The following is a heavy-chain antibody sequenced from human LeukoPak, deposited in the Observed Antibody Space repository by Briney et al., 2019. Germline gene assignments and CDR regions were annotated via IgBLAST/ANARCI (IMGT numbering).Heavy chain of an antibody. V-gene: IGHV3-48*03. J-gene: IGHJ4*02. D-gene: IGHD6-6*01. CDR1: GFTFSSYE. CDR3: ARHIRGSSSSCFDY. CDR2: ISSSSNTM. Sequence: PGGSLRLSCAASGFTFSSYEMNWVRQAPGKGLEWVSYISSSSNTMYYADSVKGRFTISRDNAKNSLYLQMNSLRDEDTAVYYCARHIRGSSSSCFDYWGQGTLVTVSS.